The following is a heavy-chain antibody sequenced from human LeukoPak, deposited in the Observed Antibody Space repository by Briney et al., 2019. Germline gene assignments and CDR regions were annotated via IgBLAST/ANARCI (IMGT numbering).Heavy chain of an antibody. D-gene: IGHD4-17*01. Sequence: SETLSLTCTVSGGSIRSYYWSWIRQPPGKGLEWIGYIYYGGSTKYNPSLKSRVTISVDTSKNQFSLKLNSVTAADTAVYYCARDPGYGDLDYWGQGTLVTVSS. CDR1: GGSIRSYY. CDR3: ARDPGYGDLDY. V-gene: IGHV4-59*01. J-gene: IGHJ4*02. CDR2: IYYGGST.